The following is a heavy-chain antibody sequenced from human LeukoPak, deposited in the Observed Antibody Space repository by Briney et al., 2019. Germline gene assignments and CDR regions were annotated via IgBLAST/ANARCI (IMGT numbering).Heavy chain of an antibody. V-gene: IGHV4-34*01. J-gene: IGHJ5*02. CDR1: GGSFSGYY. Sequence: SETLSLTCAVYGGSFSGYYWGWIRQPPGKGLQWIGEINHSGYTNYNPSLKSRVTISLDTSKNQFSLKLTSVTDADTAVYYCAASGGPINWFDPWGQGTLVTVSS. D-gene: IGHD2-15*01. CDR2: INHSGYT. CDR3: AASGGPINWFDP.